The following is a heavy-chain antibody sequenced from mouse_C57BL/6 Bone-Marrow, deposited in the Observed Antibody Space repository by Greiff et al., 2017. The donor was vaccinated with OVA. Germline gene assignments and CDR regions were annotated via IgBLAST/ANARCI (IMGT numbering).Heavy chain of an antibody. CDR1: GYAFSSSW. CDR3: AGNYYYFDY. Sequence: QFQLQQSGPELVKPGASVKISCKASGYAFSSSWMNWVKQRPGKGLEWIGRIYPGDGDTNYNGKFKGKATLTANKSSSTAYMQLSRLTSEESAIYFCAGNYYYFDYWGQGTTLTVSS. D-gene: IGHD2-1*01. J-gene: IGHJ2*01. V-gene: IGHV1-82*01. CDR2: IYPGDGDT.